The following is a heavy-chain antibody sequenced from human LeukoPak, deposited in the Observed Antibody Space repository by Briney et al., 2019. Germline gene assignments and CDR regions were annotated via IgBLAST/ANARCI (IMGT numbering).Heavy chain of an antibody. J-gene: IGHJ4*02. CDR3: TTGIRGD. CDR1: GFRITNAW. D-gene: IGHD3-3*02. Sequence: PGGSLRLSCAASGFRITNAWMNWVRQAPGKGLEWVGRIQSKTDGGRTDYAAPVKGRFTISRDDSKNTLYLQMNSLKTEDTAIYYCTTGIRGDWGQGTLVTVSS. V-gene: IGHV3-15*07. CDR2: IQSKTDGGRT.